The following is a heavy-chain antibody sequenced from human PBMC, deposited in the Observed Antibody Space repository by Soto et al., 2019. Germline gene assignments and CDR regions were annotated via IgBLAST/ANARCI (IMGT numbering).Heavy chain of an antibody. V-gene: IGHV4-4*07. J-gene: IGHJ4*02. CDR3: ARHGSH. CDR2: IYATGTT. Sequence: SETLSLTCTVSGASISGYYWSWIRKSAGKGLEWIGRIYATGTTDYNPSLKSRVMMSVDTSKKQFSLRLRSVTAADTAVYYCARHGSHWGQGTLVTVSS. CDR1: GASISGYY.